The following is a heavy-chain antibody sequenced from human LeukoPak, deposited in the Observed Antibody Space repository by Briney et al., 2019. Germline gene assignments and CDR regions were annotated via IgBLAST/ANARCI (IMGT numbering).Heavy chain of an antibody. V-gene: IGHV4-31*09. CDR1: GGSISSGGYY. Sequence: SQTLSLTCTVSGGSISSGGYYWSWIRQHPGKGLEWIGYIYYSGSTNYNPSLKSRVTISVDKSKNQFSLKLSSVTAADTAVYYCAGYGSGSYYKKHNVLDYWGQGTLVTVSS. CDR3: AGYGSGSYYKKHNVLDY. D-gene: IGHD3-10*01. CDR2: IYYSGST. J-gene: IGHJ4*02.